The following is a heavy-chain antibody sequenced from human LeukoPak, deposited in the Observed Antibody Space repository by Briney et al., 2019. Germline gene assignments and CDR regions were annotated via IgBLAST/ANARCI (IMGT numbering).Heavy chain of an antibody. Sequence: GGSLRLSCAASGFTFSDYYMGWIRQAPGRGLEWISYISNSGSWIRYADSVKGRFTVSRDNAKNSLYLQMDSLRAEDTAMYYCTTDSWTTEYFDYWGQGTLVTVSS. CDR3: TTDSWTTEYFDY. D-gene: IGHD4-17*01. V-gene: IGHV3-11*01. CDR1: GFTFSDYY. CDR2: ISNSGSWI. J-gene: IGHJ4*02.